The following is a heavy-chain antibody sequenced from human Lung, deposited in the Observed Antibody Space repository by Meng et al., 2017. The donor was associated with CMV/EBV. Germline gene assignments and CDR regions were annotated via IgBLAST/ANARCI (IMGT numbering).Heavy chain of an antibody. V-gene: IGHV3-7*01. Sequence: GESLKISCAASGFTFNSFWMSWVRQAPGKGLEWVASIHQDGSESFYVESVRGRFTISRDNAKNSLYVQMSSLRAEDTAVYYCARELGGYSHGKNSGYHQYGMDVWXQGNXVTVDS. CDR2: IHQDGSES. CDR3: ARELGGYSHGKNSGYHQYGMDV. CDR1: GFTFNSFW. J-gene: IGHJ6*01. D-gene: IGHD5-18*01.